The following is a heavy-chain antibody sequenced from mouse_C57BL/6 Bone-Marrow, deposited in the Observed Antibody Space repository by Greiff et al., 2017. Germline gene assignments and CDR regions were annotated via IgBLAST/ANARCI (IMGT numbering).Heavy chain of an antibody. CDR2: ISSGGDYI. V-gene: IGHV5-9-1*02. D-gene: IGHD2-5*01. Sequence: EVQLVESGEGLVKPGGSLKLSCAASGFTFSSYAMSWVRQTPEKRLEWVAYISSGGDYIYYADTVKGRFTISRDNARNTLYLQMSSLKSEDTAMYYCTRGPYSNPWDAFAYWGQGTLVTVSA. J-gene: IGHJ3*01. CDR1: GFTFSSYA. CDR3: TRGPYSNPWDAFAY.